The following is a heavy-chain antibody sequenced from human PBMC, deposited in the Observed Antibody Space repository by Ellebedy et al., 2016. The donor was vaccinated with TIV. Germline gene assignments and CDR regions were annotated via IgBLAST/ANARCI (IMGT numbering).Heavy chain of an antibody. CDR2: ISYDGSNK. CDR1: GFTFSSYG. CDR3: ARDRYDFWSGYYGHSLDY. Sequence: GGSLRLXXAASGFTFSSYGMHWVRQAPGKGLEWVAVISYDGSNKYYADSVKGRFTISRDNSKNTLYLQMDSLRAEDTAVYYCARDRYDFWSGYYGHSLDYWGQGTLVTVSS. V-gene: IGHV3-30*03. D-gene: IGHD3-3*01. J-gene: IGHJ4*02.